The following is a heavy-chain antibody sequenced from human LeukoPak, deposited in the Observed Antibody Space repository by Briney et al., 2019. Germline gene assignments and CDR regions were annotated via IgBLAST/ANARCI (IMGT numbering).Heavy chain of an antibody. CDR1: GGSIVSDNYF. CDR2: IFYSGTA. D-gene: IGHD6-13*01. V-gene: IGHV4-31*03. Sequence: SETLSLTCTVSGGSIVSDNYFWSWIRQHPEKGLEWIGYIFYSGTAYYNPSLKSRVTISVDTSKNQFSLKLSSVIAADTAVYYCAREVNEPASTDAFDIWGQGTMVTVSS. CDR3: AREVNEPASTDAFDI. J-gene: IGHJ3*02.